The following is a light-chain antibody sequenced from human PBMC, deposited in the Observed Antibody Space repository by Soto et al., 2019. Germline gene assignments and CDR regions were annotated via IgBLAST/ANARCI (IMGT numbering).Light chain of an antibody. CDR2: DVT. Sequence: QSALTQPASASASPGQSIAISCTGTDSDIGGYDHVSWYQQHPGKAPKLLIYDVTNRPSGVSSRFSGSKAGRTASLTISGLQTEDEADYYCSSHTSSTALVFGTGTKLTVL. CDR3: SSHTSSTALV. V-gene: IGLV2-14*03. CDR1: DSDIGGYDH. J-gene: IGLJ1*01.